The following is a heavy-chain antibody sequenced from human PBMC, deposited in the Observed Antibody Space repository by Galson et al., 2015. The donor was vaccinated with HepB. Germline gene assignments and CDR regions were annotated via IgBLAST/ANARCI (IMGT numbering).Heavy chain of an antibody. D-gene: IGHD1-26*01. Sequence: QSGAEVKKPGESLKISCKGSGYSFTSYWIGWVRQMPGKGLEWMGRIDPSDSYTNYSPSFQGHVTLSADKSVSTAYLQWSSLKASDTAMYYCARRSGSFGMGWYFDLWGRGTLVTVSS. CDR1: GYSFTSYW. J-gene: IGHJ2*01. V-gene: IGHV5-10-1*01. CDR2: IDPSDSYT. CDR3: ARRSGSFGMGWYFDL.